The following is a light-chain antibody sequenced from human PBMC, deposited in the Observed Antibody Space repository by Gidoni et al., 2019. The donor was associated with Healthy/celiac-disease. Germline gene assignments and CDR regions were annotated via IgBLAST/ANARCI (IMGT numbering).Light chain of an antibody. J-gene: IGKJ2*01. CDR3: MQARQAYT. CDR2: LGS. Sequence: DIVMTQSPLSLPVTPGEPASISCRSSQSLLHSNGYNYLDWYLQKPGQSPQLLIYLGSNRASGVPFRFSGSGSGTDFTLKISRLEAEDVWVYYCMQARQAYTFGQGTKLEIK. V-gene: IGKV2-28*01. CDR1: QSLLHSNGYNY.